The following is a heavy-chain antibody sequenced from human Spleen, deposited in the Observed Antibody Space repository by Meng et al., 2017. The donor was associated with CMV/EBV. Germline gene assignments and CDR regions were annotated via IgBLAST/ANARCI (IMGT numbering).Heavy chain of an antibody. D-gene: IGHD3-3*01. Sequence: TFSWFSLSTGGAGLGWIRQPPGKALEWLALIYLNDDNRYSPSLKRRLTITKDTSRNQVVLTMTNMDPVDTATYYCAHKYDFLNGYTYWGHGTLVTVSS. CDR3: AHKYDFLNGYTY. CDR1: WFSLSTGGAG. CDR2: IYLNDDN. J-gene: IGHJ4*01. V-gene: IGHV2-5*01.